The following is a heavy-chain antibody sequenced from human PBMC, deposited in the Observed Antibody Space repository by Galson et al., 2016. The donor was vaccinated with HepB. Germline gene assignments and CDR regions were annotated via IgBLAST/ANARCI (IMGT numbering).Heavy chain of an antibody. CDR1: GFTFSSYG. V-gene: IGHV3-33*01. D-gene: IGHD3-10*01. CDR2: IWYDGSNE. J-gene: IGHJ4*02. Sequence: SLRLSCAASGFTFSSYGMHWVRQAPGKGLEWVAVIWYDGSNEYYADSVKGRFTISRDNSKNTLYQQMNSLRAEDTAVYYCASLGSLGSFSRGLYWGQGTLVTVSS. CDR3: ASLGSLGSFSRGLY.